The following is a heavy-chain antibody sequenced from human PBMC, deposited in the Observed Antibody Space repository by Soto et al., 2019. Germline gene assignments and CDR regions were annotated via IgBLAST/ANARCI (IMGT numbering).Heavy chain of an antibody. Sequence: PSETLALTCTVSDSPIISYYWGWFRQPPGLGLEWVGYIYYTGTTTYNPSLRSRVAISLDASKSQFSLNLTSVTAADTAVYFCAMLGGYYQAFDYWGPGALVTVLL. V-gene: IGHV4-59*08. CDR1: DSPIISYY. D-gene: IGHD3-22*01. J-gene: IGHJ4*02. CDR3: AMLGGYYQAFDY. CDR2: IYYTGTT.